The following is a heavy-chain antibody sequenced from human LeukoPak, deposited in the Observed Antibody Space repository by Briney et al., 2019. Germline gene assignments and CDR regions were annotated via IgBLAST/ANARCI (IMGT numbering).Heavy chain of an antibody. CDR1: GGTFSSYA. D-gene: IGHD2-2*01. J-gene: IGHJ3*02. Sequence: SVKVSCKASGGTFSSYAISWVRQAPGQGLEWMGRIIPILGIANYAQKFQGRVTITADKSTSTAYMEQSSLRSEDTAVYYCARSTRGLDAFDIWGQGTMVTVSS. V-gene: IGHV1-69*04. CDR3: ARSTRGLDAFDI. CDR2: IIPILGIA.